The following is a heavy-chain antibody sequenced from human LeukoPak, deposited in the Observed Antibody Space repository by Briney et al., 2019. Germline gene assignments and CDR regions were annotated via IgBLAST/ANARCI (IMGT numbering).Heavy chain of an antibody. V-gene: IGHV6-1*01. D-gene: IGHD5-18*01. CDR3: ARGKYTFGAYWFDP. J-gene: IGHJ5*02. CDR1: GDSVSTNNAA. Sequence: SQTLSLTCAISGDSVSTNNAAWNWIRLSPSRGLEWLGRTYYMSKWNNDYAVSVKSRITINPDTSKNQFSLQLNSVTPEDTAAYYCARGKYTFGAYWFDPWGQGILVTVSS. CDR2: TYYMSKWNN.